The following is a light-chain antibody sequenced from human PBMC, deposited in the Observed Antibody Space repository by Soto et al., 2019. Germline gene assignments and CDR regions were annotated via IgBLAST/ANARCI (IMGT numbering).Light chain of an antibody. CDR2: DAS. V-gene: IGKV3-11*01. CDR1: QSISSY. CDR3: QQRRNWPRT. Sequence: EIVLTQSPATLSLPPGERASLSCRASQSISSYLVWYQQRPGQAPRLLIYDASNRATDIPPRFSGSGSGTDFTLTISSLEPEDCAVYYCQQRRNWPRTFGGGTKVEIK. J-gene: IGKJ4*01.